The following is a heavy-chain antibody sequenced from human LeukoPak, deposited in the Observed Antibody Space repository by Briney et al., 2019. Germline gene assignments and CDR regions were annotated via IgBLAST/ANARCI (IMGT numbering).Heavy chain of an antibody. CDR2: ISATGNFI. Sequence: GGSLRLSCAASGITFSDYTMNWVRQAPGKGLEWVSSISATGNFIYYADSVKGRFTVSRDNGKNSLFLQMSSLRAEDTAVYYCARGGRGDPSDYGDSTGDYWGQGTLVTVSS. D-gene: IGHD4-17*01. CDR3: ARGGRGDPSDYGDSTGDY. V-gene: IGHV3-21*04. J-gene: IGHJ4*02. CDR1: GITFSDYT.